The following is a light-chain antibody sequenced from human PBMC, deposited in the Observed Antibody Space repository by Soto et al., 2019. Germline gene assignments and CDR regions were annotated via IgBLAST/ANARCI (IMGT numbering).Light chain of an antibody. J-gene: IGLJ1*01. CDR3: SSFTSSNTSV. Sequence: QSALTQPPSVSGSPGQSVAISCTGTSSDIGAYNRVSWYQQPPGTAPKLMIYDVNNRPSGVPDRFSGSKSGNTASLTISGLQADDYADYYCSSFTSSNTSVFGTGTKVTVL. V-gene: IGLV2-18*02. CDR1: SSDIGAYNR. CDR2: DVN.